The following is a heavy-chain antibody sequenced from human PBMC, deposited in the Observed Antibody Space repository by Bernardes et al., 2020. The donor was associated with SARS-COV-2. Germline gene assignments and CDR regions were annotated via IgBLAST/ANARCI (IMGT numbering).Heavy chain of an antibody. V-gene: IGHV3-66*02. J-gene: IGHJ6*02. Sequence: GGSLRLSCAASGFTVSNYYMSWVRQAPGKGLEWVSIIYSGVTTYYADPVKGRFIISRDNSKNTMYLQMNSLRGEDTAVYYCARASTHYNILTEDYDYDAMDVWGQGTTVTVSS. D-gene: IGHD3-9*01. CDR3: ARASTHYNILTEDYDYDAMDV. CDR2: IYSGVTT. CDR1: GFTVSNYY.